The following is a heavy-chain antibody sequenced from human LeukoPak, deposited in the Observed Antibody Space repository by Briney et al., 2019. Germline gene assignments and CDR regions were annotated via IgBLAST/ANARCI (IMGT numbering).Heavy chain of an antibody. Sequence: SETLSLTCTVSGGSISSSSYYWGWIRQPPGKGLEWIGSIYYSGSTYYNPSLKSRVTISVDTSKNQFSLKLSSVTAADTAVYYCARGYGSGNFDYWGQGTLVTVSS. CDR3: ARGYGSGNFDY. V-gene: IGHV4-39*07. CDR1: GGSISSSSYY. J-gene: IGHJ4*02. D-gene: IGHD3-10*01. CDR2: IYYSGST.